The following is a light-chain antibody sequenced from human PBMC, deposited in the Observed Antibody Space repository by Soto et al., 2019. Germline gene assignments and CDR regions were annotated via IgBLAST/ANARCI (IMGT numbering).Light chain of an antibody. J-gene: IGLJ2*01. Sequence: QSVLTQPPSVSGAPGQRVTISCTGSSSNIGAGYDVHWYQQLPGTAPKLLIYVNSNRPSGVPDRFSGSNSGTSASLAITGLQAEDEADYYCPSYDSSLSAEVFGGGTKLTVL. V-gene: IGLV1-40*01. CDR1: SSNIGAGYD. CDR2: VNS. CDR3: PSYDSSLSAEV.